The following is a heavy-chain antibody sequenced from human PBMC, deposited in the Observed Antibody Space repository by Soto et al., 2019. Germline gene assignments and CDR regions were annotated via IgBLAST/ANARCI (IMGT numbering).Heavy chain of an antibody. CDR3: AKDVTYYDYVWGSYRSSFDY. CDR1: GFTFSSYA. V-gene: IGHV3-23*01. CDR2: ISGSGGST. Sequence: EVQLLESGGGLVQPGGSLRLSCAASGFTFSSYAMSWFGQAPGKGLKCLSAISGSGGSTYYADSVKGRFTISRDNSKNTLYLQINSLRAEDTAVYYCAKDVTYYDYVWGSYRSSFDYWGQGTLVTVSS. D-gene: IGHD3-16*02. J-gene: IGHJ4*02.